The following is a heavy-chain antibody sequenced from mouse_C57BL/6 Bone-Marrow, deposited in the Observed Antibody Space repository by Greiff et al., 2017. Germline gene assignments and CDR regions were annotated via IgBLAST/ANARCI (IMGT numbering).Heavy chain of an antibody. Sequence: VKLMESGAELMKPGASVKLSCKATGYTFTGYWIEWVKQRPGHGLEWIGEILPGSGSTNYNEKFKGKATFTADTSSNTAYMQLSSLTTEDSAIYYCALRPPWYYEYDEFAYWGQGTLVTVSA. J-gene: IGHJ3*01. D-gene: IGHD2-4*01. V-gene: IGHV1-9*01. CDR2: ILPGSGST. CDR3: ALRPPWYYEYDEFAY. CDR1: GYTFTGYW.